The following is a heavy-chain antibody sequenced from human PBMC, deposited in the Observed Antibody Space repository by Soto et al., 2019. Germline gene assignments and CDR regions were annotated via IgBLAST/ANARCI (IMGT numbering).Heavy chain of an antibody. CDR3: ANLGGSPVL. Sequence: EVQLVESGGGLVQPGGSLRLSCAASGFTFSSYRMNWVRQAPGKGLEWVSYISTGSSSIYDADSVKGRFTISRDNAKNSLYLQMISLRDEDTAVYYCANLGGSPVLWGQGTLVTVSS. CDR1: GFTFSSYR. D-gene: IGHD3-16*01. CDR2: ISTGSSSI. J-gene: IGHJ4*02. V-gene: IGHV3-48*02.